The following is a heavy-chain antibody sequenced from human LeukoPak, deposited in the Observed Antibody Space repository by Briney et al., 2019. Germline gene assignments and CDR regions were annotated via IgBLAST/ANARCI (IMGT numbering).Heavy chain of an antibody. J-gene: IGHJ4*02. D-gene: IGHD3-16*01. Sequence: SETLSLTCTVSGGSISNYYWSWIRQPPGKGLEWIGYMYYSGSTYYNPSLKSRVTISVDTSKNQFSLKLSSVTAADTAVYYCASSHPLGSNNDYFTPFDYWGQGTLVTVSS. V-gene: IGHV4-59*01. CDR2: MYYSGST. CDR1: GGSISNYY. CDR3: ASSHPLGSNNDYFTPFDY.